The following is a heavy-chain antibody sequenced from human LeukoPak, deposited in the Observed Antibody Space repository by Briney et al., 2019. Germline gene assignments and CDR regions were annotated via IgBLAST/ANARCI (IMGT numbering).Heavy chain of an antibody. CDR3: VLRGSIAVGIDI. J-gene: IGHJ3*02. CDR1: GFTFSSYA. CDR2: ISYDGSNK. D-gene: IGHD6-19*01. Sequence: GGSLRLSCAASGFTFSSYAMHRVRPVPGKGLGGVAVISYDGSNKYYADSVKGRFTISRDNSKNTLYLQMNSLRAEDTAVYYSVLRGSIAVGIDIWGQGTMVTVSS. V-gene: IGHV3-30*01.